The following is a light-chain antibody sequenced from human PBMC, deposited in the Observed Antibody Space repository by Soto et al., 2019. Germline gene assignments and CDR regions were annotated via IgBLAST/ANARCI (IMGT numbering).Light chain of an antibody. CDR1: QSISTS. Sequence: EIVLTQSPATLSLSPGERAPLSCRASQSISTSLGWYQHKPGKAPRLLICGATDRAAGIPSRFSGSGSGTDFTLTISSLEPEDSAVYYCQQRSFWPPVTFGQGTRLEIK. CDR3: QQRSFWPPVT. V-gene: IGKV3-11*01. J-gene: IGKJ5*01. CDR2: GAT.